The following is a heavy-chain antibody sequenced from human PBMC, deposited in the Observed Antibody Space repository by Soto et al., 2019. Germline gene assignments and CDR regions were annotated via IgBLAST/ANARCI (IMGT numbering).Heavy chain of an antibody. CDR1: GFTFSSYA. CDR2: ISGSGVST. Sequence: EVQLLESGGGLVQPGGSLRLSCAASGFTFSSYAMSWVRQAPGKGLEWVSGISGSGVSTYYADSVKGRFTISRDNSKNTLYLQMNSLRAEDTAVYYCAKGAWYYDILTGYGYFVYWGQGTLVTVSS. J-gene: IGHJ4*02. D-gene: IGHD3-9*01. V-gene: IGHV3-23*01. CDR3: AKGAWYYDILTGYGYFVY.